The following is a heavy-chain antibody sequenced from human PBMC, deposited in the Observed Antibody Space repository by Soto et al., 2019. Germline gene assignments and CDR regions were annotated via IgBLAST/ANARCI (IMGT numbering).Heavy chain of an antibody. Sequence: GASVKVSCKASGYTFTSYVISWVRQAPGQGLEWMGWISAYNGNTNYAQKLQGRVTMTTDTSTSTAYMEPRSLRSDDTAVYYCARDYYYDSSGYFGYGPRPSDYWGQGTLVTVS. D-gene: IGHD3-22*01. J-gene: IGHJ4*02. CDR2: ISAYNGNT. CDR3: ARDYYYDSSGYFGYGPRPSDY. V-gene: IGHV1-18*01. CDR1: GYTFTSYV.